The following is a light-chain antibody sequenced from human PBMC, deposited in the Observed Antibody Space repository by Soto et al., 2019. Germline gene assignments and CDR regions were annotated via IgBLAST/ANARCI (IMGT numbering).Light chain of an antibody. CDR1: GGDVGGYNF. Sequence: QSVLTQPASLSGSLGQSITISCTGTGGDVGGYNFVSWYQTHPGEVPKLIIYEVSNRPSGASTRFSGSKSGNTASLTISGLQAEDEAEYFCSSYTSSSTLYVFGTGTKVTVL. CDR3: SSYTSSSTLYV. V-gene: IGLV2-14*01. CDR2: EVS. J-gene: IGLJ1*01.